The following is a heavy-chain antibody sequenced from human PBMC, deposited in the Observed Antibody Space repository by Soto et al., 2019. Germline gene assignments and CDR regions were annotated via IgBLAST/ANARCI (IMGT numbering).Heavy chain of an antibody. CDR3: AREMTSTTSDTSFDY. J-gene: IGHJ4*02. CDR2: FYPMVGVA. V-gene: IGHV1-69*04. CDR1: GGTFDRYT. D-gene: IGHD5-12*01. Sequence: QVQLIQSGSEMKKPGSSVKVSCQAPGGTFDRYTVSWVRQAPGQGLEWMGRFYPMVGVAKYSPNFEGRVTLTADRSTSRAYLVLSSLRSDDTAVYYCAREMTSTTSDTSFDYWGQGTLISVS.